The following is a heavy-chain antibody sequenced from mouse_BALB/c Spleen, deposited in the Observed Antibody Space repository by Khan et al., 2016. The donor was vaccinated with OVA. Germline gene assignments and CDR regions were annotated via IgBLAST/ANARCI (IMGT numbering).Heavy chain of an antibody. Sequence: EVELVESGGGLVQPGGSRKLSCAASGFTFSRFGMHWVRQAPEKGLEWVAYISSGSSTTYYTDTVKGRFTISRDNPKNTLFLQMTSLRSEDTARYYCARDSNFDYWGQGTTLTVSS. J-gene: IGHJ2*01. V-gene: IGHV5-17*02. CDR2: ISSGSSTT. CDR1: GFTFSRFG. CDR3: ARDSNFDY.